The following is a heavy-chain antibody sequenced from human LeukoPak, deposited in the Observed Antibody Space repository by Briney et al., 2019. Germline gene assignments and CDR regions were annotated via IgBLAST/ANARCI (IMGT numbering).Heavy chain of an antibody. CDR3: AKASIVVVPAAFDY. J-gene: IGHJ4*02. V-gene: IGHV3-23*01. CDR1: GFMFSSYE. Sequence: QPGGSLRLSCAASGFMFSSYEMNWVRQAPGKGLEWVSAISGSGGSTYYADSVKGRFTISRDNSKNTLYLQMNSLRAEDTAVYYCAKASIVVVPAAFDYWGQGTLVTVSS. CDR2: ISGSGGST. D-gene: IGHD2-2*01.